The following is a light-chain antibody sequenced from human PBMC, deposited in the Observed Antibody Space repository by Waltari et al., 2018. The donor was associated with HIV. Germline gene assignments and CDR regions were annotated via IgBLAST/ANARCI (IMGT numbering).Light chain of an antibody. CDR3: QHNDGWPWT. J-gene: IGKJ1*01. CDR2: KSS. CDR1: QNIKVY. V-gene: IGKV1-5*03. Sequence: QMTQSPSTLSPFVGARVTITCRASQNIKVYLAWYQQKPGKAPKLLIYKSSTLQSGVPSRFSGSGSGTDFTLTISSLQPDDVATYYCQHNDGWPWTFGQGTKAE.